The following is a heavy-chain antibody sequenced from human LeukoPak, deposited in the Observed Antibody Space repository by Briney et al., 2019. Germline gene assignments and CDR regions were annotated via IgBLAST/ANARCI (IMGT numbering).Heavy chain of an antibody. Sequence: GGSLRLSCGASGFTFDDYGMSWVRQAPGKGRECVSCINWNGGNTGYADSVKGRFTIFRDNAKNSLYLQMNSMRAEDTALYHCARDFEPALYCTNGVCPTPLDYWGQGTLVTVSS. CDR2: INWNGGNT. V-gene: IGHV3-20*01. J-gene: IGHJ4*02. CDR3: ARDFEPALYCTNGVCPTPLDY. D-gene: IGHD2-8*01. CDR1: GFTFDDYG.